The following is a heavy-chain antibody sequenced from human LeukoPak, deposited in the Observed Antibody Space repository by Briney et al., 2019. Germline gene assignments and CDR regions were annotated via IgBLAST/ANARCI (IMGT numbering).Heavy chain of an antibody. CDR3: AKDLGPAASGGYFDY. V-gene: IGHV3-74*01. CDR1: GFTFSRSW. CDR2: INDDGSTT. D-gene: IGHD2-2*01. J-gene: IGHJ4*02. Sequence: PGGSLRLSCAASGFTFSRSWMHWVRQAPGKGLVWVSRINDDGSTTSYADSVKGRFTISRDNAKNSLYLQMNSLRAEDMATYYCAKDLGPAASGGYFDYWGQGTLVTVSS.